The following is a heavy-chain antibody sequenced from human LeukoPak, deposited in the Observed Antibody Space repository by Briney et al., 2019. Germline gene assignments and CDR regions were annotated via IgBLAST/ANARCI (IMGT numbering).Heavy chain of an antibody. J-gene: IGHJ4*02. V-gene: IGHV4-34*01. Sequence: SETLSLTCAVYGGSFSGYYWSWIRQPPGKGLEWIGEINHSGSTNYNPSLKSRVTISVDTSKNQFSLKLSSVTAVDTAVYYCARVNAVTTPSNFDYWGQGTLVTVSS. CDR2: INHSGST. CDR1: GGSFSGYY. CDR3: ARVNAVTTPSNFDY. D-gene: IGHD4-17*01.